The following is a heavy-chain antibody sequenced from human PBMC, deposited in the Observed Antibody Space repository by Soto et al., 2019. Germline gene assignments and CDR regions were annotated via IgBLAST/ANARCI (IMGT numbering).Heavy chain of an antibody. CDR2: ISYDGSNK. CDR1: GFTFSSYA. D-gene: IGHD3-3*01. CDR3: ARGYDFWSGYYYPYGMDV. V-gene: IGHV3-30-3*01. Sequence: QVQLVESGGGVVQPGSSLRLSCAASGFTFSSYAMHWVRQAPGKGLEWVAVISYDGSNKNHADTVKGRFTISRDNSKNPLYLQMNSLRAEDTAVYYCARGYDFWSGYYYPYGMDVWGQGTTVTVSS. J-gene: IGHJ6*02.